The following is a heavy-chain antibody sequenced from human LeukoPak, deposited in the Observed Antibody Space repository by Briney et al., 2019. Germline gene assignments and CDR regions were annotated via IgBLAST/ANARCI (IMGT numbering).Heavy chain of an antibody. CDR1: GASISRYY. D-gene: IGHD1-26*01. CDR3: ARVQHSGAADTFDI. J-gene: IGHJ3*02. V-gene: IGHV4-59*01. Sequence: SSETLSLTCAVSGASISRYYWTWIRQPPGEGLEGVGNIFYTCSTNYNPSLKSRVTMSVDTSKNQFSLKLASVSAADTAVYYCARVQHSGAADTFDIWGQGTLVTVSS. CDR2: IFYTCST.